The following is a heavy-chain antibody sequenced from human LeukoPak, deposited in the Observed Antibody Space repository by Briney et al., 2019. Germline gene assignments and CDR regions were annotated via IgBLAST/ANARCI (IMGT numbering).Heavy chain of an antibody. J-gene: IGHJ4*02. V-gene: IGHV1-69*06. CDR1: GYTFTSYG. Sequence: SVKVSCKASGYTFTSYGISWVRQAPGQGLEWMGGIIPIFGTANYAQKFQGRVTITADKSTSTAYMELSSLRSEDTAVYYCAQPAYCSSTSCYGGIFDYWGQGTLVTVSS. CDR3: AQPAYCSSTSCYGGIFDY. CDR2: IIPIFGTA. D-gene: IGHD2-2*01.